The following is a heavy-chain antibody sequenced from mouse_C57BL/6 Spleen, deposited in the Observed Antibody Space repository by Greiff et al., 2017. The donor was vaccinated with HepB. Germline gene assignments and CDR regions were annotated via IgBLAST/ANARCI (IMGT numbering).Heavy chain of an antibody. V-gene: IGHV1-76*01. D-gene: IGHD2-1*01. CDR2: IYPGSGNT. CDR1: GYTFTDYY. CDR3: AIYGNYWYFDV. J-gene: IGHJ1*03. Sequence: QVQLQQSGAELVRPGASVKLSCKASGYTFTDYYINWVKQRPGQGLEWIARIYPGSGNTYYNEKFKGKATLTAEKSSSTAYMQLSSLTSEDSAVYFCAIYGNYWYFDVWGTGTTVTVSS.